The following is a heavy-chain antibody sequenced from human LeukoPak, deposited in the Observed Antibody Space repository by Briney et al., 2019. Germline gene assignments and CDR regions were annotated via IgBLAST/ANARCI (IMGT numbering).Heavy chain of an antibody. Sequence: PGGSLRLSCAASGFTFSSYGMHWVRQAPGKGLEWVAVIWYDGSNKYYADSVKGRFTISRDNSKNTLDLQMNSLRAEDTAVYYCARDRYYSPKSLWGMDVWGQGTTVTVSS. CDR1: GFTFSSYG. CDR2: IWYDGSNK. D-gene: IGHD3-10*01. V-gene: IGHV3-33*01. CDR3: ARDRYYSPKSLWGMDV. J-gene: IGHJ6*02.